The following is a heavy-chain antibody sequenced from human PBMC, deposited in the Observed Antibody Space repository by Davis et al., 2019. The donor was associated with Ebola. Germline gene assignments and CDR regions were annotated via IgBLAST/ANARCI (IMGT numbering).Heavy chain of an antibody. CDR2: ISSSGSTI. V-gene: IGHV3-48*04. D-gene: IGHD1/OR15-1a*01. Sequence: GGSLRLSCAASGFTFSTYSMNWVRQTPGKGLEWVSYISSSGSTIYYADSVKGRFTISRDNAKNSLYLQMNSLRTEDTAVYYCVTENWYRFESWGQGTLVTVSS. CDR1: GFTFSTYS. CDR3: VTENWYRFES. J-gene: IGHJ4*02.